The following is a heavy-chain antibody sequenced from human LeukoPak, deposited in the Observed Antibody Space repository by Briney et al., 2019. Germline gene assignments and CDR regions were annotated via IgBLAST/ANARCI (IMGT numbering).Heavy chain of an antibody. V-gene: IGHV4-34*01. CDR2: INHRGDT. Sequence: SETLSLTCAVYGVSFSSYYWSWLRQSPGKGLEWIAEINHRGDTNYNPSVKSRVTISVDTSKSQFSLKVTSLTAADTAVYYCARGPTISETGYFDYWGEGTLVTVSS. D-gene: IGHD1-1*01. J-gene: IGHJ4*03. CDR1: GVSFSSYY. CDR3: ARGPTISETGYFDY.